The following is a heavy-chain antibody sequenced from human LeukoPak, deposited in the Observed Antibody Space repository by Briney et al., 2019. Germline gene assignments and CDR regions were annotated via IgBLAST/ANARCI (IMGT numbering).Heavy chain of an antibody. D-gene: IGHD6-13*01. V-gene: IGHV3-23*01. CDR3: ARVRAGTFDY. CDR1: GFTFSSYA. J-gene: IGHJ4*02. Sequence: GGSLRLSCAASGFTFSSYAMSWVRQVPGKGLEWVSVISGSGDNTYYADSVKGRFTISRDNSKNTLYLQMNSLRAEDTAVYYCARVRAGTFDYWGQGTLVTVSS. CDR2: ISGSGDNT.